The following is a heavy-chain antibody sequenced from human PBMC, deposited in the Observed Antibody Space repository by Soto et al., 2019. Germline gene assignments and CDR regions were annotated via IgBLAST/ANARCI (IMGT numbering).Heavy chain of an antibody. Sequence: GGSLKLSCAASGLTLSAFSMNWVRQAPGKGLEWIASISRSSTHINYSDSVKGRFTISRDNGNNSLSLLMSSLGAEDTAVYYCTRDVRLFDFWGPGTLVTVSS. J-gene: IGHJ4*02. CDR2: ISRSSTHI. CDR1: GLTLSAFS. V-gene: IGHV3-21*01. CDR3: TRDVRLFDF.